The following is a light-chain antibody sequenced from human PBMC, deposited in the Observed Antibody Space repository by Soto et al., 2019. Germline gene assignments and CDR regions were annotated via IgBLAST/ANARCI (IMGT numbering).Light chain of an antibody. Sequence: QSALTQPASVSGSPGQSTTISCTGTSSDVGSYNYVSWYQQHPGRAPRLMIYEVRNRTSGVSNRFSGSKSGNTASLTISGLQAEDEADYDCSAYTTSSTYVFGPGTKLTVL. J-gene: IGLJ1*01. CDR1: SSDVGSYNY. CDR3: SAYTTSSTYV. V-gene: IGLV2-14*01. CDR2: EVR.